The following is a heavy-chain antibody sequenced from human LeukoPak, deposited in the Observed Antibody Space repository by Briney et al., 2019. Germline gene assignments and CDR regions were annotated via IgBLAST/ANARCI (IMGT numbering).Heavy chain of an antibody. J-gene: IGHJ6*03. Sequence: PGGSLRLSCAASGFTFSGSAMHWVRQASGKGLEWVCRIRSKANSYATAYAASVKGRFTISRDDSKNTAYRQMNSLKTEDTAVYYCTSRPKYYYYMDVWGKGTTVTVSS. CDR3: TSRPKYYYYMDV. CDR2: IRSKANSYAT. CDR1: GFTFSGSA. V-gene: IGHV3-73*01.